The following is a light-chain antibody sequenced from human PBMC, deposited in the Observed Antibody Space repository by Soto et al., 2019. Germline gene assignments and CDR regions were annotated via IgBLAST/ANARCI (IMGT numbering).Light chain of an antibody. CDR3: QPYNNWPLT. CDR2: DTS. CDR1: QGIGDT. Sequence: EVVMRQSPATLSASPGAGATLSCRASQGIGDTLAWYQHKPGQTPRLLIYDTSTRATGVPTRFSGSRSGAEFTLTINSLQSEDFAVYYCQPYNNWPLTFGGGTKVEIK. J-gene: IGKJ4*01. V-gene: IGKV3-15*01.